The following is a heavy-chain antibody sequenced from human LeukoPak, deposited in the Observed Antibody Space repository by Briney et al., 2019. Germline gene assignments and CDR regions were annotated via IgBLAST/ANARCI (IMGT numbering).Heavy chain of an antibody. V-gene: IGHV1-8*01. Sequence: ASVKVSCKASGYTFTSYDINWVRQATGQGLEWMGWMNPNSGNTGYAQKFQGRVTMTRNTSISTAYMELSSLRSEDTAVYYCARKLYSSANWFDPWSQGTLVTVSS. J-gene: IGHJ5*02. CDR3: ARKLYSSANWFDP. CDR2: MNPNSGNT. D-gene: IGHD6-25*01. CDR1: GYTFTSYD.